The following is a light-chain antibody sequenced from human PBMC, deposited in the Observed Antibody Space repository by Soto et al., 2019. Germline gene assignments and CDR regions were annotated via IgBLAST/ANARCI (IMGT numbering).Light chain of an antibody. V-gene: IGLV2-23*01. CDR1: SSDVGSYDL. CDR3: CSYAGSSTYV. Sequence: SVLTPPSSVCGSPGQSSTIFCSGTSSDVGSYDLVSWYQHHPGKAPKLMISEATKRPSGVSDRFSGSKYGNTASLTISGLQAEDEADYYCCSYAGSSTYVFGTGTKVTV. J-gene: IGLJ1*01. CDR2: EAT.